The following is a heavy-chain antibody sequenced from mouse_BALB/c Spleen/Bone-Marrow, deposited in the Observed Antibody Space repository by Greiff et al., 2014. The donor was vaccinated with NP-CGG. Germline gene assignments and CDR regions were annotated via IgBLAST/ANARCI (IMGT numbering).Heavy chain of an antibody. CDR1: GFSLTSYG. J-gene: IGHJ4*01. D-gene: IGHD1-1*01. V-gene: IGHV2-9*02. Sequence: VMLVESGPGLVAPSQSLSITSTVSGFSLTSYGVHWVRQPPGKGLEWLGVIWAGGSTNYNSALMSRLSISKDNSKSQVFLKMNSLQTDDTAMYYCARGYYYGSTYYYAMDYWGQGTSVTVSS. CDR3: ARGYYYGSTYYYAMDY. CDR2: IWAGGST.